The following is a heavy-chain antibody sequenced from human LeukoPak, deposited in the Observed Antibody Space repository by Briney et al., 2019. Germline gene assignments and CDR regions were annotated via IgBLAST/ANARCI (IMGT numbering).Heavy chain of an antibody. Sequence: PGGSLRLSCAASGSTFSTYSMNWVRQAPGKGLEWVSYISSRSTTIYYADSVKGRFTISRDNAKNSLYLQMNSLRDEDTAVYNCARGAIAGRGDNWFWFDPWGQGTLGTVSS. V-gene: IGHV3-48*02. CDR2: ISSRSTTI. J-gene: IGHJ5*02. CDR3: ARGAIAGRGDNWFWFDP. CDR1: GSTFSTYS. D-gene: IGHD6-13*01.